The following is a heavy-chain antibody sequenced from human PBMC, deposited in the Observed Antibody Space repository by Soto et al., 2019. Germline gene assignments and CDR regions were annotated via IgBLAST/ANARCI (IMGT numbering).Heavy chain of an antibody. D-gene: IGHD1-26*01. J-gene: IGHJ6*02. CDR1: GFAFDTYG. CDR2: LGYDGGGR. Sequence: GGSLRLSCVASGFAFDTYGMHWVRQTPGKGLEWVAVLGYDGGGRYYADSVKGRFSISRDNSKNTLYLQMDSLRGEDTALYLCAREPVGPDYAMDVWGQGTTVTVSS. V-gene: IGHV3-33*01. CDR3: AREPVGPDYAMDV.